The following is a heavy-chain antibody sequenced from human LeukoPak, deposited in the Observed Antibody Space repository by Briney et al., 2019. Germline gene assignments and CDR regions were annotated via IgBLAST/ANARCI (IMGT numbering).Heavy chain of an antibody. CDR2: ISSSGTTI. CDR1: GFSFSDYY. D-gene: IGHD6-13*01. Sequence: KPGGSLRLSCTASGFSFSDYYMSWVRQAPGKGLEWVSYISSSGTTIYYKDSVKGRFTISRDNAKNSLYLQMNSLRAEDTGVYYCARDPRSAWAHSGDYWGQGTLVTVSS. V-gene: IGHV3-11*01. J-gene: IGHJ4*02. CDR3: ARDPRSAWAHSGDY.